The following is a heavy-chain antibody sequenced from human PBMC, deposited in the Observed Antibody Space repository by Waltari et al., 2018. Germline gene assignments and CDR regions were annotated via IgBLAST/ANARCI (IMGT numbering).Heavy chain of an antibody. V-gene: IGHV4-34*01. Sequence: QVQLQQWGAGLLKPSETLSLTCAVYGGSFSGYYWSWIRQPPGKGLEWIGEINHSGSTNANPSLKSRVTISVDTSKNQFSLKLSSVTAADTAVYYCARNVNRWWIQLCGGYFDYWGQGTLVTVSS. D-gene: IGHD5-18*01. CDR1: GGSFSGYY. CDR3: ARNVNRWWIQLCGGYFDY. CDR2: INHSGST. J-gene: IGHJ4*02.